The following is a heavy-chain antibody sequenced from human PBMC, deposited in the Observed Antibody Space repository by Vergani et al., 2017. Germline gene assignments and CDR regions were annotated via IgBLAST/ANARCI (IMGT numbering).Heavy chain of an antibody. Sequence: QVQLQQWGAGLLKPSETLSLTCAVYGGSFSGYYWSWIRQPPGKGLEWIGEINHSGSTNYNPSLKSRVTISVDTSKNQFSLKLSSVTAEDTAVYYCARAVRYCSSTSCYNYYYYMDVWGKGTTVTVSS. CDR3: ARAVRYCSSTSCYNYYYYMDV. CDR2: INHSGST. D-gene: IGHD2-2*02. V-gene: IGHV4-34*01. J-gene: IGHJ6*03. CDR1: GGSFSGYY.